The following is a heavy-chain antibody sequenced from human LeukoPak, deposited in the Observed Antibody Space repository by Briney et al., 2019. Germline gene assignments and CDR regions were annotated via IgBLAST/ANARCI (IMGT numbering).Heavy chain of an antibody. D-gene: IGHD6-6*01. V-gene: IGHV1-69*05. CDR3: ARGREYSSSSPPSWFDP. J-gene: IGHJ5*02. CDR1: GGTFSSYA. CDR2: IIPIFGTA. Sequence: ASVKVSCKASGGTFSSYAISWVRQAPGQGLEWMGGIIPIFGTANYAQKFQGRVTITTDESTSTAYMELSSLRSEDTAVYYCARGREYSSSSPPSWFDPWGQGTLVTVSS.